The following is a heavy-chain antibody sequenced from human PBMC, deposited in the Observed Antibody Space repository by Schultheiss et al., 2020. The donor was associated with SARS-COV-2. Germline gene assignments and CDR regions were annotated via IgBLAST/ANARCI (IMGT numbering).Heavy chain of an antibody. CDR1: GYTFTDYY. CDR2: INPNSGGT. CDR3: ARVLGYSSCCPDS. J-gene: IGHJ5*01. D-gene: IGHD6-19*01. Sequence: ASVKVSCKASGYTFTDYYMHWVRQAPGQGLEWMGRINPNSGGTSYAQKFQGRVTMTWDTSISTAYMELSSLRSDDTAVYYCARVLGYSSCCPDSWGQGILVTVSS. V-gene: IGHV1-2*06.